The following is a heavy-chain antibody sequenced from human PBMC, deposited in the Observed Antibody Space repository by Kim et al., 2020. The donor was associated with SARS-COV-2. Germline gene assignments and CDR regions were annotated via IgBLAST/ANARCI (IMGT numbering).Heavy chain of an antibody. CDR3: ARDHMITFGGVIVRSWYNWFDP. Sequence: GGSLRLSCAASGFTFSSYAMHWVRQAPGKGLEWVAVISYDGSNKYYADSVKGRFTISRDNSKNTLYLQMNSLRAEDTAVYYCARDHMITFGGVIVRSWYNWFDPWGQGTLVTVSS. CDR2: ISYDGSNK. V-gene: IGHV3-30*04. D-gene: IGHD3-16*02. J-gene: IGHJ5*02. CDR1: GFTFSSYA.